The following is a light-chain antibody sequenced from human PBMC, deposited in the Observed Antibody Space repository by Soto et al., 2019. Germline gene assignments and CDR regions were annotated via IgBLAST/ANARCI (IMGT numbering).Light chain of an antibody. CDR2: DAS. CDR1: QSVSSY. V-gene: IGKV3-11*01. CDR3: QQRSNWIT. Sequence: EIVLTQSPATLSLSPGERAPLSCRARQSVSSYLAWYPQHPGQAPRLLIYDASNRATGIPARFSGSGSGTDFTLTISSLEPEDFAVYYCQQRSNWITFGQGTRLEI. J-gene: IGKJ5*01.